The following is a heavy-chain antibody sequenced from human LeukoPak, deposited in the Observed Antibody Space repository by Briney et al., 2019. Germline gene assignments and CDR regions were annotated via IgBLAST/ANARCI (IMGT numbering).Heavy chain of an antibody. J-gene: IGHJ4*02. CDR2: INPNSGGT. D-gene: IGHD3-10*01. V-gene: IGHV1-2*02. CDR3: ARVTVGGVIIDC. Sequence: ASVKVSCKASGYTFTGYYMHWVRQAPGQGLEWMGWINPNSGGTNYAQKFQGRVTMTRDTSISTAYMELSRLRPDDTAVYYCARVTVGGVIIDCGGQGPLATFSS. CDR1: GYTFTGYY.